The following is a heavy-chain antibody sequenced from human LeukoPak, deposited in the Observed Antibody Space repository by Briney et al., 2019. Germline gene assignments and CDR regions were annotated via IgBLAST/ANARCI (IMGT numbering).Heavy chain of an antibody. Sequence: ASVKVSCKVSGYTLTELSMHWVRQAPGKGLEWMGGFDPEDGETIYAQKFQGRVTMTEDTSTDTAYMELSSLRSEDTAVYYCATVGDILTGYYNPEFVDWGRGTLVTASS. V-gene: IGHV1-24*01. CDR1: GYTLTELS. J-gene: IGHJ4*02. D-gene: IGHD3-9*01. CDR2: FDPEDGET. CDR3: ATVGDILTGYYNPEFVD.